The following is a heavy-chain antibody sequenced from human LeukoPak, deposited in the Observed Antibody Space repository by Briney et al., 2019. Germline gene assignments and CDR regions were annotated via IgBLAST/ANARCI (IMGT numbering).Heavy chain of an antibody. J-gene: IGHJ3*02. CDR1: GFTFSSYG. Sequence: TGGSLRLSCAASGFTFSSYGMHWVRQAPGKGLEWVAVIWYDGSNKYYADSVKGRFTISRDNSKNTLYLQMNSLRAEDTAVYYCGRGYANNDAFDIWGQGTMVTVSS. V-gene: IGHV3-33*08. CDR2: IWYDGSNK. D-gene: IGHD3-16*01. CDR3: GRGYANNDAFDI.